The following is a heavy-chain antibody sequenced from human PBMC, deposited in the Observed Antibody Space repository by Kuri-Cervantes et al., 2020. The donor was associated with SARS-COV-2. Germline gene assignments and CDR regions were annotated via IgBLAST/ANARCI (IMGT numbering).Heavy chain of an antibody. CDR1: GYTFTGYY. D-gene: IGHD2-2*01. CDR2: IIPIFGTA. J-gene: IGHJ5*02. CDR3: AREGCSSTSCYSAWFDP. Sequence: SVKVSCKASGYTFTGYYMHWVRQAPGQGLEWMGGIIPIFGTANYAQKFQGRVTITTDESTSTAYMELSGLRSEDTAVYYCAREGCSSTSCYSAWFDPWGQGTLVTVSS. V-gene: IGHV1-69*05.